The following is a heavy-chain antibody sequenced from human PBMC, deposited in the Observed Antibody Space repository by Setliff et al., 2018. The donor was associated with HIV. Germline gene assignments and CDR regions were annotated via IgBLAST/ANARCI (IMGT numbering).Heavy chain of an antibody. D-gene: IGHD7-27*01. J-gene: IGHJ6*03. CDR2: ISYDGSNK. CDR3: ARGPGVTRNYYYYMDV. Sequence: LRLSCAASGFTFSTYTMHWVRQAPGQGLEWVAIISYDGSNKNYADSVEGRFTITRDNSKNTLYLQMNSLRAEDTAVYFCARGPGVTRNYYYYMDVWGRGTTVTVSS. CDR1: GFTFSTYT. V-gene: IGHV3-30*01.